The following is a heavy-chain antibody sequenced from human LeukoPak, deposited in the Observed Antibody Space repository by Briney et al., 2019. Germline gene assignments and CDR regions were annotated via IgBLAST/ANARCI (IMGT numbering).Heavy chain of an antibody. D-gene: IGHD2-8*02. Sequence: PSETLSLTCTVSGGSISSSSYYWGWIRQPPGTGLEWLGSIYYSGSTYYNPSLKSRVTISVDTSKNQFSLELSSATAADTAVYYCARDPSVVYDAFDIWGQGTMVTVSS. J-gene: IGHJ3*02. CDR2: IYYSGST. CDR3: ARDPSVVYDAFDI. CDR1: GGSISSSSYY. V-gene: IGHV4-39*02.